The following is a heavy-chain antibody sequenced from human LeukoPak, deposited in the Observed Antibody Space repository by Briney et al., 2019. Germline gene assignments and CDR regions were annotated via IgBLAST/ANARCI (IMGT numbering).Heavy chain of an antibody. V-gene: IGHV3-33*06. Sequence: GGSLRLSCAASGFTFRNYGMHWVRQAPGKGLEWVPVIWYDGSNKYYADSVKGRFTISRDNSKNTMYLQMNSVTAEDTAVYYCAKGLYDRSGYFVDWGQGTLVTVSS. CDR2: IWYDGSNK. CDR1: GFTFRNYG. D-gene: IGHD3-22*01. J-gene: IGHJ4*02. CDR3: AKGLYDRSGYFVD.